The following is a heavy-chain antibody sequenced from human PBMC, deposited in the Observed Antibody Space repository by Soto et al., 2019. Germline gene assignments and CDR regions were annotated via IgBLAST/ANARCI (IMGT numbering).Heavy chain of an antibody. CDR3: VRRVSGNYAY. D-gene: IGHD1-7*01. CDR1: GFTFSSYD. V-gene: IGHV3-64*01. Sequence: EVQLAESGGGMVQPGGSLRLSCVASGFTFSSYDMHWVRQAPGKGLEYVSSISSNGGTTYYGNSVKGRFTISRDNSKNTLYLQMGSLRAEDMAVYYCVRRVSGNYAYLGPGTLVTVSS. J-gene: IGHJ4*02. CDR2: ISSNGGTT.